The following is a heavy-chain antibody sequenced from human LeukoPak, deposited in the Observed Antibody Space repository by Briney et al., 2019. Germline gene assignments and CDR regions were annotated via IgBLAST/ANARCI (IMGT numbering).Heavy chain of an antibody. D-gene: IGHD6-13*01. CDR1: GYSISSGYY. V-gene: IGHV4-38-2*02. Sequence: PSETLSLTCSVSGYSISSGYYWGWIRQPPGKGLEWIGTISHSGSTYYNPSLKSRVTISLDTSKNQFFLRLSSVTAADTAVYYCARLPSSSLEEANDYWGQGTLVTVSS. CDR2: ISHSGST. J-gene: IGHJ4*02. CDR3: ARLPSSSLEEANDY.